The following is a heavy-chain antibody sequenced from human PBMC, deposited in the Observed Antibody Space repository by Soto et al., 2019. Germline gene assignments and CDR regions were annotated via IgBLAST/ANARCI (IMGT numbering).Heavy chain of an antibody. CDR1: GGSMNSYY. J-gene: IGHJ5*02. Sequence: SETLSLTCTVSGGSMNSYYWSWIRQAPGKGLQYIGYISYMGTTNYNPSLKSRVTISVDTSKNQFSLKLTSVTAADTALYYCTKSGGGHFNSGYYGGHYYPWGRGTLVTVSS. CDR2: ISYMGTT. CDR3: TKSGGGHFNSGYYGGHYYP. V-gene: IGHV4-59*01. D-gene: IGHD3-22*01.